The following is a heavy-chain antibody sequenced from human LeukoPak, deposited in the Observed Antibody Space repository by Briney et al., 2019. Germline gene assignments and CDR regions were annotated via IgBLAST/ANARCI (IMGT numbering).Heavy chain of an antibody. CDR2: VSGSGDST. CDR3: AKATYSSSWNLYFDY. CDR1: GFTFRTFA. D-gene: IGHD6-13*01. J-gene: IGHJ4*02. V-gene: IGHV3-23*01. Sequence: GGSLRLSCAASGFTFRTFAMSWVRQAPGKGLEWVSSVSGSGDSTYYADSVKGRFTISRDNSKNTLYLQMNSLRAEDTAVYHCAKATYSSSWNLYFDYWGQGTLVTVSS.